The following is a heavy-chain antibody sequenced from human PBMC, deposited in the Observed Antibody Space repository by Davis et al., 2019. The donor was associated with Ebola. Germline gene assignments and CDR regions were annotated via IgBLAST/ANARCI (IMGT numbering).Heavy chain of an antibody. CDR2: INPSGGST. Sequence: ASVKVSCKASGYTFTSYYMHWVRQAPGQGLEWMGIINPSGGSTSYAQKFQGRVTITADKSTSTAYMELSSLRSEDTAVYYCARDDIVVVPAAIGDDYWGQGTLVTVSS. CDR1: GYTFTSYY. V-gene: IGHV1-46*01. J-gene: IGHJ4*02. CDR3: ARDDIVVVPAAIGDDY. D-gene: IGHD2-2*02.